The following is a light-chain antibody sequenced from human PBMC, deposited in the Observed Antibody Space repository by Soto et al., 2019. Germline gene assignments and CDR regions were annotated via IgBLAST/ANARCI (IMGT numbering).Light chain of an antibody. V-gene: IGLV1-47*02. J-gene: IGLJ3*02. Sequence: QAVVTQPPSASGTPGQRITISCSGSTSNIGSNYVFWYHHLPGTAPKLLIYNNNLRPSGVPDRFSGSKSGTSASLAISGLRSEDEADYYCAVWDDSLSGWVFGGGTKLTVL. CDR3: AVWDDSLSGWV. CDR2: NNN. CDR1: TSNIGSNY.